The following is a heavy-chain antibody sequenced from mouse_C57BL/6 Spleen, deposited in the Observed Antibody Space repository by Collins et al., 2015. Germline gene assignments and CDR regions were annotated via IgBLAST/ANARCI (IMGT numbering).Heavy chain of an antibody. D-gene: IGHD2-1*01. Sequence: EVQLQQSGAELVKPGASVKLSCTASGFNIKDTYMHWVKQRPEQGLEWIGRIDPANGNTKYDPKFQGKATITADTSSNTAYLQLSSLTSEDTAVYYCAREVYGNYNWYFDVWGAGTTVTVSS. CDR3: AREVYGNYNWYFDV. V-gene: IGHV14-3*02. CDR2: IDPANGNT. CDR1: GFNIKDTY. J-gene: IGHJ1*01.